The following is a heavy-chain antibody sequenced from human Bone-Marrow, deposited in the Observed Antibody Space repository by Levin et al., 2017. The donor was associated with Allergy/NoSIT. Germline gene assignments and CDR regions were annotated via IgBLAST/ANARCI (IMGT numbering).Heavy chain of an antibody. J-gene: IGHJ5*02. CDR2: IYHSGST. V-gene: IGHV4-4*02. CDR3: ASGVVPAARGGWFDP. CDR1: GGSISSSNW. D-gene: IGHD2-2*01. Sequence: KSGGSLRLSCAVSGGSISSSNWWSWVRQPPGKGLEWIGEIYHSGSTNYNPSLKSRVTISVDKSKNQFSLKLSSVTAADTAVYYCASGVVPAARGGWFDPWGQGTLVTVSS.